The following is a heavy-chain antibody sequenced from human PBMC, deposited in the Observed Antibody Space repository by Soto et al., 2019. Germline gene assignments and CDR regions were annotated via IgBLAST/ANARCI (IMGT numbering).Heavy chain of an antibody. J-gene: IGHJ6*02. CDR1: GGSISSSNW. Sequence: QVQLQESGPGLVKPSGTLSLTCAVSGGSISSSNWWSWVRQPPGKGLEWIGEIYHSGSTNYNPSLQSRVTXSXDXXKNQFSLKLSSVTAADTAVYYCARVSGSYYYGMDVWGQGITVTVSS. CDR2: IYHSGST. D-gene: IGHD1-26*01. CDR3: ARVSGSYYYGMDV. V-gene: IGHV4-4*02.